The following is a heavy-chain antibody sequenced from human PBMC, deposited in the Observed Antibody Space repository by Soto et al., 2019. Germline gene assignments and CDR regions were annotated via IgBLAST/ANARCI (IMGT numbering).Heavy chain of an antibody. CDR1: GGTFSSYT. CDR2: IIHILGIA. V-gene: IGHV1-69*02. CDR3: ARANSGYEFDY. Sequence: QVQLVQSGAEVKKPGSSVKVSCKASGGTFSSYTISWVRQAAGQGLEWLGRIIHILGIANYAQKFQGRVTITADKSTSTAYMELSSLRSEDTAVYYCARANSGYEFDYWGQGTLVTVSS. D-gene: IGHD5-12*01. J-gene: IGHJ4*02.